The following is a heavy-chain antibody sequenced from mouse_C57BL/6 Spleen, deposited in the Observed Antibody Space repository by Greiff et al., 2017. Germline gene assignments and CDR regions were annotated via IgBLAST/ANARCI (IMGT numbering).Heavy chain of an antibody. CDR1: GYAFSSYW. J-gene: IGHJ2*01. CDR2: IYPGDGDT. D-gene: IGHD2-4*01. CDR3: ARSIYYDYDDDY. Sequence: QVQLKQSGAELVKPGASVKISCKASGYAFSSYWMNWVKQRPGKGLEWIGQIYPGDGDTNYNGKFKGKATLTADKSSSTAYMQLSSLTSEDSAVDFCARSIYYDYDDDYWGQGTTLTVSS. V-gene: IGHV1-80*01.